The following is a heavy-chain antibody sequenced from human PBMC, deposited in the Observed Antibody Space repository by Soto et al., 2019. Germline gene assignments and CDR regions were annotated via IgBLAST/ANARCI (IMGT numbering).Heavy chain of an antibody. J-gene: IGHJ6*02. CDR1: VFTLCSYD. CDR3: AITTVLRYFYPPENYSMDV. D-gene: IGHD3-9*01. CDR2: IGTAGDT. V-gene: IGHV3-13*01. Sequence: GGSLRLSCAASVFTLCSYDMHWVRQARGKGLEWVSAIGTAGDTYYPGSVKGRFTISRENAKNSLYLQMNSLRAGDTAVYYCAITTVLRYFYPPENYSMDVWGQGTTVTVSS.